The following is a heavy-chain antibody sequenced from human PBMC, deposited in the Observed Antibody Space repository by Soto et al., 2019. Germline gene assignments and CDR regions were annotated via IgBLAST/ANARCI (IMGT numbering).Heavy chain of an antibody. V-gene: IGHV4-34*01. J-gene: IGHJ4*02. CDR3: ARKRITMVRGVINSGRPFDY. Sequence: SETLSLTCAVYGGSFSGYYLSWIRQPPGKGLEWIGEINHSGSTNYNPSLKSRVTISVDTSKNQFSLKLSSVTAADTAVYYCARKRITMVRGVINSGRPFDYWGQGTLVTVSS. CDR1: GGSFSGYY. CDR2: INHSGST. D-gene: IGHD3-10*01.